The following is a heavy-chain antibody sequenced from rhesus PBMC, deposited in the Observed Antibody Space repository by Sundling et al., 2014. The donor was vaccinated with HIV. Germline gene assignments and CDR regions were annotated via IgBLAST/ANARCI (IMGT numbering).Heavy chain of an antibody. J-gene: IGHJ4*01. V-gene: IGHV2-152*01. CDR2: IFWDDDK. CDR1: GFSLSRSGMG. D-gene: IGHD6-31*01. Sequence: QVTLKESGPALVKPTQTLTLTCSFSGFSLSRSGMGVGWIRQPPGKTLEWLAHIFWDDDKRYTTSLRSRLTISKDTSKNQVLLTMTNMDPVDTATYYCVRRGSGWDYWGQGVLVTVSS. CDR3: VRRGSGWDY.